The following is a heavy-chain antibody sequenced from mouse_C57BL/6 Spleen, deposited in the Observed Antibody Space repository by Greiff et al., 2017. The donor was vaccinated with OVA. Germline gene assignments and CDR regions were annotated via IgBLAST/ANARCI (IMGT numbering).Heavy chain of an antibody. V-gene: IGHV1-7*01. CDR3: ARDDYGAWFAY. Sequence: VQGVESGAELAKPGAPVKLSCKASGYTFTSNWLHGVKQRPGQGLEWIGYINPSSGYTKYNQKFKDKATLTADKSSSTAYMQLSSLTYEDSAVYYCARDDYGAWFAYWGQGTLVTVSA. D-gene: IGHD2-4*01. CDR1: GYTFTSNW. J-gene: IGHJ3*01. CDR2: INPSSGYT.